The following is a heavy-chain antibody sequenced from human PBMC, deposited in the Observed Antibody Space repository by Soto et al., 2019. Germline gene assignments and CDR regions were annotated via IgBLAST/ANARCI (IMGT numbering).Heavy chain of an antibody. Sequence: SETLSLTCTVSGGSISSGGYYWSWIRQHPGKGLEWIGYIYYSGSTYYNPSLKSRVTISVDTSKNQFSLKLSSVTAADTAVYYCARDRDSGSYDPYYSYGMDVWGQGTTVTVSS. V-gene: IGHV4-31*03. D-gene: IGHD1-26*01. CDR1: GGSISSGGYY. J-gene: IGHJ6*02. CDR3: ARDRDSGSYDPYYSYGMDV. CDR2: IYYSGST.